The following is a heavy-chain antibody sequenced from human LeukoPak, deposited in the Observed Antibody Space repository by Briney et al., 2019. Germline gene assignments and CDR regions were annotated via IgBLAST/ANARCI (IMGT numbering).Heavy chain of an antibody. J-gene: IGHJ4*02. Sequence: GGSLRLSCSASGFTFSDYDMNWVRQAPGKGLEWVSSISYLSSHVYYGDSVKGRFSISRGNAKNSLYLQMNGLGAEDTAIYYCGRAFPPLRTSSAGDLWGQGILVTVSS. V-gene: IGHV3-21*01. CDR1: GFTFSDYD. CDR2: ISYLSSHV. CDR3: GRAFPPLRTSSAGDL. D-gene: IGHD3-16*01.